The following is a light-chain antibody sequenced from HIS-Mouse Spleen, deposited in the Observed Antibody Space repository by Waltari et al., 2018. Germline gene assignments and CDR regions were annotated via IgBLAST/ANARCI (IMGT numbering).Light chain of an antibody. J-gene: IGLJ3*02. CDR3: CSYAGSSTWV. CDR2: EGS. V-gene: IGLV2-23*01. Sequence: QSALTQPASVSGSPGQSINIPCTGTSIDVGSYNLVSWYQQHPGKAPKLMIYEGSKRPSGVSNRFSGSKSGNTASLTISGLQAEDEADYYCCSYAGSSTWVFGGGTKLTVL. CDR1: SIDVGSYNL.